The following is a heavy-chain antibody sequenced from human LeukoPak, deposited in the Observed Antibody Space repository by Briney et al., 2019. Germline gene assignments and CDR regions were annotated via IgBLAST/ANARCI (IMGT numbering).Heavy chain of an antibody. D-gene: IGHD5-18*01. CDR2: INHSGST. J-gene: IGHJ4*02. CDR1: GGSISSGGYY. Sequence: SETLSLTCAVSGGSISSGGYYWSWIRQPPGKGLEWIGEINHSGSTNYNPSLKSRVTISVDTSKNQFSLKLSSVTAADTAVYYCARGRGYSYGPHNYFDYWGQGTLVTVSS. V-gene: IGHV4-34*01. CDR3: ARGRGYSYGPHNYFDY.